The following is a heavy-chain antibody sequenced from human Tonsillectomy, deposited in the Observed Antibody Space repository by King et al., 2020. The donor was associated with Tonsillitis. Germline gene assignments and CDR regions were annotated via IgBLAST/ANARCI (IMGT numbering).Heavy chain of an antibody. V-gene: IGHV5-51*01. CDR1: GFMFTTSW. D-gene: IGHD2-2*01. J-gene: IGHJ4*02. Sequence: QLVQSGAEVKKPGEPLRISCQGSGFMFTTSWIGWVRQMPGKGLEWMGIIYPGDLDTRYNPSFQGQVSISADKSITTAFLQWSRLKASDTAIYYCVRQGASRGVIDYWGQGTLVTVSS. CDR3: VRQGASRGVIDY. CDR2: IYPGDLDT.